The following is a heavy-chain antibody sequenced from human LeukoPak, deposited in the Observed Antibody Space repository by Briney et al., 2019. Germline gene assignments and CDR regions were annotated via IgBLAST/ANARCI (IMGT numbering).Heavy chain of an antibody. J-gene: IGHJ3*02. CDR2: ISGSGGST. Sequence: PGGSLRLSCAASGFTFSSYAMSWVRQAPGKGLEWVSAISGSGGSTYYADSVKGRFTISRDNSKNTLYLQMNSLRAEDTAVYYCAKYRESCGYYHDAFDIWGQGTMATVSS. CDR3: AKYRESCGYYHDAFDI. V-gene: IGHV3-23*01. CDR1: GFTFSSYA. D-gene: IGHD3-22*01.